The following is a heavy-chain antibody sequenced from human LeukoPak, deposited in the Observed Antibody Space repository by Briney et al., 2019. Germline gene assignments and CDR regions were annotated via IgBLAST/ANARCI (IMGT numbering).Heavy chain of an antibody. D-gene: IGHD5-24*01. CDR1: GGSISSSNYY. CDR3: ASNYGYNFGGFDY. Sequence: SETLSLTCTVSGGSISSSNYYWAWIRQPPGKGLEWIGTIYYSGSTYYNPSLKSRVTISVDTSKNQFSLKLSSVTAADTAVYYCASNYGYNFGGFDYWGQGTLVTVSS. V-gene: IGHV4-39*07. J-gene: IGHJ4*02. CDR2: IYYSGST.